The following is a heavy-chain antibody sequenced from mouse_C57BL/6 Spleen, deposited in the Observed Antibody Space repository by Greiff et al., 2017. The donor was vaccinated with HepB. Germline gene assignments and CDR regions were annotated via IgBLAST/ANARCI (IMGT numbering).Heavy chain of an antibody. Sequence: QVQLQQPGAELVMPGASVKLSCKASGYTFTSYWMHWVKQRPGQGLEWIGEIDPSDSYTNYNQKFKGKSTLTVDESSSTAYMQLSSLTSEDSAVYYCARGDDYDPFAYWGQGTLVTVSA. CDR2: IDPSDSYT. D-gene: IGHD2-4*01. V-gene: IGHV1-69*01. CDR1: GYTFTSYW. CDR3: ARGDDYDPFAY. J-gene: IGHJ3*01.